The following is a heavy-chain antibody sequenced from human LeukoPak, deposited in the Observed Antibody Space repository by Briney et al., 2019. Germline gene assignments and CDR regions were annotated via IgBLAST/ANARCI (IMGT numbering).Heavy chain of an antibody. CDR2: ISGSGGST. J-gene: IGHJ4*02. CDR1: GFTFSSYA. Sequence: GGSLRLSCAASGFTFSSYAMSWVRQAPGKGLEWVSAISGSGGSTYYADSVKGRFTISRDNSKNTLYLQMNSLRAEDTAVYYCAKDMNDYVWGSYRYTLGYFDYWGQGTLVTVSS. V-gene: IGHV3-23*01. CDR3: AKDMNDYVWGSYRYTLGYFDY. D-gene: IGHD3-16*02.